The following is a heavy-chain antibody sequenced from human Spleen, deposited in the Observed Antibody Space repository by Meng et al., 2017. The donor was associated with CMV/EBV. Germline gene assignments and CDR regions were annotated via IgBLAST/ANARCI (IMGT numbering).Heavy chain of an antibody. CDR2: ISSSGSYK. J-gene: IGHJ4*02. CDR3: ARARFGLAAFGY. V-gene: IGHV3-21*01. Sequence: GESLKISCAASGFNFNTYSVNWVRQAPGKGLEWVSSISSSGSYKDYVDSVKGRFIVSRDNAKNSLYLQMNSLRVEDTAVYYCARARFGLAAFGYWGQGTLVTVSS. CDR1: GFNFNTYS. D-gene: IGHD3-10*01.